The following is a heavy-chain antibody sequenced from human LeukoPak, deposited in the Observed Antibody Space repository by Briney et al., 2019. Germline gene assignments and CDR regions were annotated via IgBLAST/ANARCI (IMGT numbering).Heavy chain of an antibody. CDR1: XXXXTXYX. J-gene: IGHJ4*02. Sequence: ASVXXSXXASXXXXTXYXMHXVRQAPGQXLEWMGIINPSGGSTSYAQKFQGRVTMTRDTSTSTVYMELSSLRSEDTAVYYCARRSPGGAFDYWGQGTLVTVSS. D-gene: IGHD4-23*01. CDR2: INPSGGST. CDR3: ARRSPGGAFDY. V-gene: IGHV1-46*01.